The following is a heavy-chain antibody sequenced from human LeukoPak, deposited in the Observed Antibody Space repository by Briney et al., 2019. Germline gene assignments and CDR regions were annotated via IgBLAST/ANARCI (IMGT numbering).Heavy chain of an antibody. J-gene: IGHJ5*02. CDR3: ARESLVAFDP. CDR1: GFTFSTYW. CDR2: IKQDGSEK. V-gene: IGHV3-7*01. Sequence: GGSLRLSCAASGFTFSTYWMSWVRQAPGKGLEWVANIKQDGSEKHYVDSVKGRFTISRDNAKNSLYLQMNSLRVEDTAVYYCARESLVAFDPWGQGTLVTVSS.